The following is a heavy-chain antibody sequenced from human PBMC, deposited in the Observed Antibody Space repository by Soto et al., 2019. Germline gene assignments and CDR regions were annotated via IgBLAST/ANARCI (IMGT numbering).Heavy chain of an antibody. V-gene: IGHV1-46*01. CDR1: GYTFTSYY. Sequence: QVQLVQSGAEVKKPGASVKVSCKASGYTFTSYYMHWVRQAPGQGLEWMGIINPSGDSTSYAQKFPGRVTMTRDTSTSTVYMELSSLRSEDTAVYYCARSYYDYVWGSYRSAHFDYWGQGTLVTVSS. D-gene: IGHD3-16*02. CDR3: ARSYYDYVWGSYRSAHFDY. J-gene: IGHJ4*02. CDR2: INPSGDST.